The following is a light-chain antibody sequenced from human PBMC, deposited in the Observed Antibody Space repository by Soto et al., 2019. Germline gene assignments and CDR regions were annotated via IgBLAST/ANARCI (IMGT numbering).Light chain of an antibody. J-gene: IGKJ5*01. CDR2: DAS. Sequence: DIQVTQSPATLSAFVGDRVTISCRARQSIGTWLAWYQQKPGKAPKLLIYDASTLESGVPSRFSGSGSWTEFTLTISSLQPEDVATYYCQEYNSYPVSFGQGTRLDI. CDR1: QSIGTW. V-gene: IGKV1-5*01. CDR3: QEYNSYPVS.